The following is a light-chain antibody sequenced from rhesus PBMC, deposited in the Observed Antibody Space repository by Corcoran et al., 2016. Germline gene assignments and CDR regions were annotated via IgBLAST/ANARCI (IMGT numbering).Light chain of an antibody. Sequence: DIQMTQSPSSLSASVGDTVTITCQASQGISKYLAWYQQKPGKAPKLLIYDASTLQSGVPARFSGSGSGTEFTLTISSLQPEDFATYYCQQGNLTFGGGTKVELK. J-gene: IGKJ4*01. CDR1: QGISKY. V-gene: IGKV1-25*01. CDR2: DAS. CDR3: QQGNLT.